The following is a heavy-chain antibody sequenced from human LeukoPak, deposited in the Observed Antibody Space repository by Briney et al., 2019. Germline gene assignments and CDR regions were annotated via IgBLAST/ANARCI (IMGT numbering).Heavy chain of an antibody. CDR3: ARDCWDYGSGSYCGIDY. Sequence: GGSLRLPCAASGFTFSSYNMNWVRQALGKGLEWVSSITSSSNYIYYADSVKGRFTISRDNAKNSLYLQMNSLRAEDTTVYYCARDCWDYGSGSYCGIDYWGQGTLVTVSS. CDR2: ITSSSNYI. V-gene: IGHV3-21*03. D-gene: IGHD3-10*01. CDR1: GFTFSSYN. J-gene: IGHJ4*02.